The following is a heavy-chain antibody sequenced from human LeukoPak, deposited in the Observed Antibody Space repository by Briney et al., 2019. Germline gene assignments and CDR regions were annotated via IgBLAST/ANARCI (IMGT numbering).Heavy chain of an antibody. Sequence: GGSLRLSCAASGFTFSSYAMSWVRQAPGKGLEWVSAISGSGGSTYYADSVKGRFTISRDSSKNTLYLQMSSLRAEDTAVYYCAKDGQSGYSYGGGQGTLVTVSS. CDR1: GFTFSSYA. CDR3: AKDGQSGYSYG. CDR2: ISGSGGST. V-gene: IGHV3-23*01. J-gene: IGHJ4*02. D-gene: IGHD5-18*01.